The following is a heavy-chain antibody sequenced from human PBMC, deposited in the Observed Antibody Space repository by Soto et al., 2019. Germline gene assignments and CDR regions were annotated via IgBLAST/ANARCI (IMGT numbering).Heavy chain of an antibody. CDR1: GGSISSYY. D-gene: IGHD4-17*01. J-gene: IGHJ4*02. CDR3: ARAYGDYVFDY. V-gene: IGHV4-59*01. Sequence: SETLSLTCTVSGGSISSYYWSWIRQPPGKGLEWIGYIYYSGSTNYNPSLKSRVTISVDTSKNQFSLKLSSVTAADTAVYYCARAYGDYVFDYWGQGTLVTAPQ. CDR2: IYYSGST.